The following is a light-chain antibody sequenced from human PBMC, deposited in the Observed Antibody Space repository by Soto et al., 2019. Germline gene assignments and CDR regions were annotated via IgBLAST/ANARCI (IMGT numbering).Light chain of an antibody. CDR1: QTISSW. CDR2: KAS. CDR3: QQYGSSPPIT. Sequence: DIKMTQSPSTLSGYVGDRVTITCRASQTISSWLAWYQQKPGKAPKLLIYKASTLKSGVPSRFSGSGSGTEFTLTISSLQPDDFAVYYCQQYGSSPPITFGQGTRLEI. V-gene: IGKV1-5*03. J-gene: IGKJ5*01.